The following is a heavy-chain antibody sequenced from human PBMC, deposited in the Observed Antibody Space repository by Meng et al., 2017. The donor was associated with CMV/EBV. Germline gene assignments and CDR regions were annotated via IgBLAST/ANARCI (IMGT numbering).Heavy chain of an antibody. J-gene: IGHJ4*02. CDR3: ARAYSSSCRVDY. CDR1: GGSISSYY. Sequence: SETLSLTCTASGGSISSYYWNWIRQPPGKGLEWIGYIYYSGSTDYNPSLKSRVTISVDTSKNQFSLKLSSVTAADTAVYYCARAYSSSCRVDYWGQGTLVTVSS. CDR2: IYYSGST. D-gene: IGHD6-6*01. V-gene: IGHV4-59*01.